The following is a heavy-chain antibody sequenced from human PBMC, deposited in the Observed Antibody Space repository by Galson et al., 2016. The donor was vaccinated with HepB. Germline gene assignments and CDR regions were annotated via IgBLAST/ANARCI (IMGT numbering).Heavy chain of an antibody. CDR3: ASLIILGSGNFFDF. Sequence: ETLSLTCTVSGGSISSSNYYWTWVRQPPGQGLEWIGSINHSGTTFYNEPLNIRVTMSVDTSKSQISLQLTSVTAADTAVYYCASLIILGSGNFFDFWGQGTLVTVSS. D-gene: IGHD3-10*01. J-gene: IGHJ4*02. CDR2: INHSGTT. CDR1: GGSISSSNYY. V-gene: IGHV4-39*01.